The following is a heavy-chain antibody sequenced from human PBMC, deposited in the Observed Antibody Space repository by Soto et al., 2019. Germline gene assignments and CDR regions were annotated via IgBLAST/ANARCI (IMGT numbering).Heavy chain of an antibody. CDR3: ARGGYNSSWYPLDY. J-gene: IGHJ4*02. D-gene: IGHD6-13*01. V-gene: IGHV1-8*01. CDR1: GYTFTNYD. CDR2: MNPNTTKT. Sequence: QVQLVQSGAEVKKPGASVKVSCKASGYTFTNYDILWVRQATGQGLEWLGWMNPNTTKTGYAEKFQGRVTMTRDTTINTANMELSSLRSEDTAMYYCARGGYNSSWYPLDYWGQGSLVTVSS.